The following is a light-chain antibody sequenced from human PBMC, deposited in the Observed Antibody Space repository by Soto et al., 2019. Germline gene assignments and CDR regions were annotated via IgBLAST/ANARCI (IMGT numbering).Light chain of an antibody. J-gene: IGLJ1*01. Sequence: QSVLTQPPSASGTPGQGVTISCSGSTSNIGSNYVYWYQQLPGTAPKLLIYRNNQRPSGVPDRFSGSKSGTSASLAISGLRSDDEADYFCATWGDSLNGFYVFGTGTKVTVL. CDR1: TSNIGSNY. CDR2: RNN. CDR3: ATWGDSLNGFYV. V-gene: IGLV1-47*01.